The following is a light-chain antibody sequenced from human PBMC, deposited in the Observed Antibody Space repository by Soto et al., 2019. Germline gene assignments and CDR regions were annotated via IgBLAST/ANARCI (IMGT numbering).Light chain of an antibody. Sequence: EIVMTQSPATLSVSPGGRATLSCRASQSIGDTLAWYQQKPGQAPRLLIYGTSSRATGIPDRFSGSGSGTDFTLTISRLEPEDFAVYYCQQYGNSPITFGQGTRLEI. V-gene: IGKV3-20*01. J-gene: IGKJ5*01. CDR1: QSIGDT. CDR3: QQYGNSPIT. CDR2: GTS.